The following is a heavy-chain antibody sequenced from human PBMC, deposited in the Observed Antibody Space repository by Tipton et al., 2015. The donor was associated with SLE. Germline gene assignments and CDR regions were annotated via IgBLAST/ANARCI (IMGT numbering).Heavy chain of an antibody. J-gene: IGHJ4*02. CDR3: ARQGFVPGIAAAAPFDY. Sequence: LSCNVSGASISSGGYYWSWIRQPPGKGLEWIGHIYYIGSTDYNPSLKSRVTISLDTSKNQFSLKLSSVTAADTAVYCCARQGFVPGIAAAAPFDYWGQGTLVTVSS. D-gene: IGHD6-13*01. CDR2: IYYIGST. CDR1: GASISSGGYY. V-gene: IGHV4-61*08.